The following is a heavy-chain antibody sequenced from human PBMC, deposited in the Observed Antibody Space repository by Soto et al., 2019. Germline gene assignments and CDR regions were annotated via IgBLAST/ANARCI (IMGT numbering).Heavy chain of an antibody. CDR2: ISYDGSNK. V-gene: IGHV3-30*18. CDR1: GFTFSSYG. CDR3: AKAEVTTWWYFDY. Sequence: GGSLRLSCAASGFTFSSYGMHWVRQAPGKGLEWVAVISYDGSNKYYADSVKGRFTISRDNSKNTLYLQMNSLRAEDTAVYYCAKAEVTTWWYFDYWGQGTLVTVSS. D-gene: IGHD4-4*01. J-gene: IGHJ4*02.